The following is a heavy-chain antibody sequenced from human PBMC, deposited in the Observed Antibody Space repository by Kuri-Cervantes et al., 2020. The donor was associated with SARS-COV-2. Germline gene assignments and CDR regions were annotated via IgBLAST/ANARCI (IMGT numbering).Heavy chain of an antibody. Sequence: ASVMVSCKASGYTFTSYYMHWVRQAPGQGLEWMGIINPSGGSTSYAQKFQGRVTMTRDTSTSTVYMELSSLRSEDTAVYYCARDGDYSNYGMYYFDYWGQGTLVTVSS. CDR3: ARDGDYSNYGMYYFDY. CDR1: GYTFTSYY. J-gene: IGHJ4*02. D-gene: IGHD4-11*01. CDR2: INPSGGST. V-gene: IGHV1-46*01.